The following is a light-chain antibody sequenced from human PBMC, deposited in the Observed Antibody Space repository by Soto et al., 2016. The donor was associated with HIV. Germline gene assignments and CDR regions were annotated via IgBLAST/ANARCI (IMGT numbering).Light chain of an antibody. V-gene: IGKV1-5*03. CDR3: QQYNSYPLT. CDR1: QSISSW. Sequence: DIQMTQSPSTLSASVGDRVTITCRASQSISSWLAWYQKKPGKAPKVLIYKASSLETGVPSRFSGSGSGTDFTLTISSLQPEDFATYYCQQYNSYPLTFGGGTKVEIK. J-gene: IGKJ4*01. CDR2: KAS.